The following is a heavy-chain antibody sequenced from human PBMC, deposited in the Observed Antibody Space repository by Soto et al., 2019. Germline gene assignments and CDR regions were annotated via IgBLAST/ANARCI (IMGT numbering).Heavy chain of an antibody. J-gene: IGHJ5*02. Sequence: QVHLVESGGGLVKPGGSLRLSCTVSGFAFRHNYLTWIRQAPGKGLEWLSYISTSGSPAYYADSVKGRFTISTDNAKKSLYPPMDSPRAEDTGGYYCATGRIYYEAWGQGTLVTVSS. V-gene: IGHV3-11*01. CDR2: ISTSGSPA. D-gene: IGHD1-26*01. CDR3: ATGRIYYEA. CDR1: GFAFRHNY.